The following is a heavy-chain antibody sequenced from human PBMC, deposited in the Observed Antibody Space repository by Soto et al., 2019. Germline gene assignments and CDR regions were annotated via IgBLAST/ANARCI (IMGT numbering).Heavy chain of an antibody. CDR1: GFPFRSYV. Sequence: QVQLVESGGGVVQPGTSLRVSWVGSGFPFRSYVIHWVRQAPGKGLEWVALTSYDGGDKYYGDSVRGLFTISRDNSRKTVDLQMYSLRLEYAALYYLARWGTTGGLDVWGQGTLASVS. D-gene: IGHD3-16*01. CDR3: ARWGTTGGLDV. J-gene: IGHJ1*01. CDR2: TSYDGGDK. V-gene: IGHV3-30*19.